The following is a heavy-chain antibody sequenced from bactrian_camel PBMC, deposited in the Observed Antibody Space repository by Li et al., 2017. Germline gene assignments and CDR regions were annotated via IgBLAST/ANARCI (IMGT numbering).Heavy chain of an antibody. CDR1: GDPVYC. V-gene: IGHV3S53*01. J-gene: IGHJ4*01. D-gene: IGHD2*01. CDR2: IRRDGTT. Sequence: HVQLVESGGGSVQAGGSLRLSCVASGDPVYCMAWFRQAPGKQREGFAGIRRDGTTRYADDVKGRFTVSSDNAGNTLYLQMNSLQPEDTGMYYCAANFGPYCSGPYLARRANFLGQGTQVTV.